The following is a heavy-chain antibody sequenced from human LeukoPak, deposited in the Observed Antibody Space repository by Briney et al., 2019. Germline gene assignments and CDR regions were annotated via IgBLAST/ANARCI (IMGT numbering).Heavy chain of an antibody. Sequence: SETLSLTCTVSGGSISSSSYYWGWIRQPPGKGLEWIGSMYYSGSTYYNPSLKSRVTISVDTSKNQFSLKLSSVTAADTAVYYCARGNSGYDDWGQGTLVTVSS. V-gene: IGHV4-39*07. CDR3: ARGNSGYDD. CDR1: GGSISSSSYY. CDR2: MYYSGST. J-gene: IGHJ4*02. D-gene: IGHD5-12*01.